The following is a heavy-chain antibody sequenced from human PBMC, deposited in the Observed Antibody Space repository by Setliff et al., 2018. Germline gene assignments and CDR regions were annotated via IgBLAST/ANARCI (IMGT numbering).Heavy chain of an antibody. CDR2: IYYSGST. J-gene: IGHJ3*02. V-gene: IGHV4-31*03. CDR1: GGSISSGGYY. Sequence: PSETLSLTCTVSGGSISSGGYYWSWIRQHPGKGLEWIGYIYYSGSTYYNPSLKSRVTISVDTSKNQFSLKLSSVTAADTSVYYCARDPLTTNRRRAFDIWGQGTMVPVSS. CDR3: ARDPLTTNRRRAFDI. D-gene: IGHD4-17*01.